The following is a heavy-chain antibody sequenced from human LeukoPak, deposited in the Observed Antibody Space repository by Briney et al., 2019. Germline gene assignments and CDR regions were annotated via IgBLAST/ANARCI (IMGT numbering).Heavy chain of an antibody. D-gene: IGHD3-22*01. CDR3: ARTSDTSGRLYWYFDL. V-gene: IGHV3-21*01. CDR2: ISTSSSYI. CDR1: AFTFSSYS. J-gene: IGHJ2*01. Sequence: GGSLRLSCAASAFTFSSYSMNGVRQAPGKGLEWVSFISTSSSYIHYADSVKGRFTISRDNAKNSLYLQMNSLRAEDTAVYYCARTSDTSGRLYWYFDLWGRGTLVTVSS.